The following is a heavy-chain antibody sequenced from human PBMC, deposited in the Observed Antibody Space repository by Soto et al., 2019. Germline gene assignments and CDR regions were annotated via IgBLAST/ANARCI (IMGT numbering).Heavy chain of an antibody. J-gene: IGHJ4*01. CDR2: IYHSGAT. CDR3: DREMSYYFDS. CDR1: GDSVSRYGCS. Sequence: QVQLQESGSGLVRPSQTLVLTCTVSGDSVSRYGCSWSWLRQPPGKGLEWIGYIYHSGATYYNPSLKSRATTSVDKSKNQFSLRLASVTAADTAVYYCDREMSYYFDSWGHGTLVTVSS. V-gene: IGHV4-30-2*01.